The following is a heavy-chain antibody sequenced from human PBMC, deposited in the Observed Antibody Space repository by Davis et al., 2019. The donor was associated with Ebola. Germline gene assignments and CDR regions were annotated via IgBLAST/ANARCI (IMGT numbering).Heavy chain of an antibody. CDR1: GFTFSSYA. CDR3: ARVSTSSGNFYYYMDV. J-gene: IGHJ6*03. CDR2: TSSSSDYI. D-gene: IGHD6-6*01. Sequence: GGSLRLSCAASGFTFSSYAMSWVRQAPGKGLEWVSSTSSSSDYIYYADSVKGRFTISKDNAKKSLYLQMNSLRAEDTAVYYCARVSTSSGNFYYYMDVWGKGTTVTVSS. V-gene: IGHV3-21*01.